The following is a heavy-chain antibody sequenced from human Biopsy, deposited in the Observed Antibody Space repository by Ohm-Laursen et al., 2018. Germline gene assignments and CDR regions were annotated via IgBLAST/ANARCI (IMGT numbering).Heavy chain of an antibody. CDR3: ARRRGADFDY. Sequence: SSVKVFCKASGGSFNSLDLSWVRQAPGHGLEWLGGIIPFSGTINYAQAFRGRVAITADESTSTVYLDLSSLRSEDTATYYCARRRGADFDYWGQGTLVTVSS. CDR1: GGSFNSLD. J-gene: IGHJ4*02. D-gene: IGHD3-16*01. CDR2: IIPFSGTI. V-gene: IGHV1-69*01.